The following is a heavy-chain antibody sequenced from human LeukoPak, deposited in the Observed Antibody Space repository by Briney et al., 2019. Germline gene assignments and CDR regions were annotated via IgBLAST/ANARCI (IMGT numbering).Heavy chain of an antibody. J-gene: IGHJ4*02. CDR2: IFHSGST. Sequence: PSETLSLTCTVSGYSISSGEDWGGSRPPPGKGVEGIGNIFHSGSTYYKQSVKRRVTISVDKSKNQLSLNLTSLPAADTAVYYCARRIMASGDHRGSFDYWGQGTLVTVSS. CDR1: GYSISSGED. CDR3: ARRIMASGDHRGSFDY. D-gene: IGHD2-15*01. V-gene: IGHV4-38-2*02.